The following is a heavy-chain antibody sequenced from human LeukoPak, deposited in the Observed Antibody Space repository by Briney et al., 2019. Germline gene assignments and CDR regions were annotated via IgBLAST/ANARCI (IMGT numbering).Heavy chain of an antibody. CDR3: ARAGGYSSVIIDY. CDR2: IYASGTT. V-gene: IGHV4-4*07. D-gene: IGHD5-18*01. CDR1: GGSISSYY. Sequence: SETLSLTCTVSGGSISSYYWSWIRQPAGKGLEWIGRIYASGTTDYNPALKSRVTMSVDTSKIQFSLKLSSVAAAHTAVYYCARAGGYSSVIIDYGGQGTLVTVSS. J-gene: IGHJ4*02.